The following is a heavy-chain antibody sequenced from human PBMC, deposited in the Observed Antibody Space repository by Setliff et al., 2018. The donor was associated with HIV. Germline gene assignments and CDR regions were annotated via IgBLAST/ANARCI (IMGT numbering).Heavy chain of an antibody. CDR2: IGSKAYGGTT. CDR1: GFTFGDYA. D-gene: IGHD5-18*01. Sequence: GGSLRLFCAASGFTFGDYAMNWVRQTPGKGLEWVGFIGSKAYGGTTEYAASVKGRFTISRDDSKSIAYLQMNSLKTEDTAVYYCTRLRGYSYGLASYYYYYMDVWGKGTTVTVSS. CDR3: TRLRGYSYGLASYYYYYMDV. V-gene: IGHV3-49*04. J-gene: IGHJ6*03.